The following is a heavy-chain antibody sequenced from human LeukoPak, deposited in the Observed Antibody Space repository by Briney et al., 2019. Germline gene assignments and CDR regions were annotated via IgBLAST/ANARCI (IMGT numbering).Heavy chain of an antibody. J-gene: IGHJ5*02. CDR2: INSDGGGA. V-gene: IGHV3-74*01. CDR3: ARDVPHNWFDT. Sequence: GGSLRLSCAASGLTFGNNWMHWVRQGPGKGLVWISRINSDGGGAIYADSVKGRFTVSRDNAKNTLYLQMNSLRAEDTAVYYCARDVPHNWFDTWGQGTLVTVSA. CDR1: GLTFGNNW.